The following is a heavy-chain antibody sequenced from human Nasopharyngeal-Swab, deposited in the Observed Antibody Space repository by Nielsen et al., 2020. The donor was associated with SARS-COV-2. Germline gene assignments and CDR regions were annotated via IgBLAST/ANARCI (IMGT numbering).Heavy chain of an antibody. CDR2: IKSKTDGGTT. D-gene: IGHD4/OR15-4a*01. CDR3: TTDFMGLLSEGFDY. CDR1: GFTFSTAW. V-gene: IGHV3-15*01. J-gene: IGHJ4*02. Sequence: GGSLRLSCAASGFTFSTAWMSWVRQAPGKGLEWVGRIKSKTDGGTTDYAAPVKGRFTISRDDSKNTLYLQMNSLKTEDTAVYYCTTDFMGLLSEGFDYWGQGTLVTVSS.